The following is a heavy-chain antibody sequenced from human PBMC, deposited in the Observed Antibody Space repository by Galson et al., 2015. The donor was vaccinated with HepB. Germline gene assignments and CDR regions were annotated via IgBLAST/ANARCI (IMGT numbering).Heavy chain of an antibody. CDR3: VRADFGVASPYTTFDF. CDR2: ISSSGRYI. Sequence: SLRLSCAASGFTFTTYSFSWVRQAPGKGLEWVSSISSSGRYIYYADSLQGRFTISRDNAKNSLYLQMNSLRAEDTAMYYCVRADFGVASPYTTFDFWGQGDVVTVSS. CDR1: GFTFTTYS. J-gene: IGHJ4*02. V-gene: IGHV3-21*01. D-gene: IGHD3-3*01.